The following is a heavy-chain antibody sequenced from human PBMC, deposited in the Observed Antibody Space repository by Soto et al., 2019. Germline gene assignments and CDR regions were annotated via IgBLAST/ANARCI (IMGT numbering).Heavy chain of an antibody. CDR1: GGSISSYY. Sequence: QVQLQESGPGLVKPSETLSLTCTVSGGSISSYYWSWIRQPPGKGLEWIGYIYYSGSTNYNPSLKSRVTISVDTSKNQFSLKLSSVAAADTAVYYCASYGDQDDAFDIWGQGTMVTVSS. CDR2: IYYSGST. D-gene: IGHD4-17*01. CDR3: ASYGDQDDAFDI. V-gene: IGHV4-59*01. J-gene: IGHJ3*02.